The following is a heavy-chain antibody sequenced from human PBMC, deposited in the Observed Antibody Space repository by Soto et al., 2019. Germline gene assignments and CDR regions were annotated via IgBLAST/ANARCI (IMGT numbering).Heavy chain of an antibody. CDR1: GAFITSNSYY. J-gene: IGHJ4*02. V-gene: IGHV4-39*01. CDR2: IYFSGTT. CDR3: ARRARGANFDF. Sequence: SETLSLTCTVSGAFITSNSYYWGWIRQSPGKGLEWIGNIYFSGTTYYNPSLESRVTISVDTSKRQFSLRLSSVTAADTAVYYCARRARGANFDFWGQGTLVTVSS. D-gene: IGHD3-16*01.